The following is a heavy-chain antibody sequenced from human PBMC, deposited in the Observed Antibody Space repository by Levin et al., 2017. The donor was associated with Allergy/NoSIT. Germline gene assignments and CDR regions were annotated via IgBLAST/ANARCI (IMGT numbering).Heavy chain of an antibody. V-gene: IGHV1-46*03. D-gene: IGHD3-9*01. Sequence: ASVKVSCKASGYTFTSYYMHWVRQAPGQGLEWMGIINPSGGSTSYAQKFQGRVTMTRDTSTSTVYMELSSLRSEDTAVYYCARDPYYDILTGQYWGYFDYWGQGTLVTVSS. J-gene: IGHJ4*02. CDR2: INPSGGST. CDR1: GYTFTSYY. CDR3: ARDPYYDILTGQYWGYFDY.